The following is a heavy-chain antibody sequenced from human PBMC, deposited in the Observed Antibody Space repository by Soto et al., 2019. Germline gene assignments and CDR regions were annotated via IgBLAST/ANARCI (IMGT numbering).Heavy chain of an antibody. CDR3: ARDLVGGIAAAGTR. Sequence: LSLTCAASGFTFSSYWMHWVRQAPGKWLVWVSRINSDGSSTSYADSVKGRFTISRDNAKNTLYLQMNSLRAEDTAVYYCARDLVGGIAAAGTRWGQGTLVTVSS. V-gene: IGHV3-74*01. CDR1: GFTFSSYW. D-gene: IGHD6-13*01. CDR2: INSDGSST. J-gene: IGHJ4*02.